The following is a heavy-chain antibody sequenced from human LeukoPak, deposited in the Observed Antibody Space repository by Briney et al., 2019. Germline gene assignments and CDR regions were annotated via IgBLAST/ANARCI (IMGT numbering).Heavy chain of an antibody. CDR2: INHSGST. D-gene: IGHD2-2*01. CDR1: GGSFSGYY. V-gene: IGHV4-34*01. Sequence: PSETLSLTCAVYGGSFSGYYWSWIRQPPGKGLEWIGEINHSGSTNYNPSLKSRVTISVDTSKNQFSLKLSSVTAADTAVYYCARVIVVVPAAPSWIGGKPLFYYYYYMDVWGKGTTVTASS. CDR3: ARVIVVVPAAPSWIGGKPLFYYYYYMDV. J-gene: IGHJ6*03.